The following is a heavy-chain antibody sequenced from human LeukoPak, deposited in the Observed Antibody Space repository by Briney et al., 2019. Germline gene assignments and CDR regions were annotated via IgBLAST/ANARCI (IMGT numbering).Heavy chain of an antibody. V-gene: IGHV4-4*08. CDR1: SGDSMSN. Sequence: SETLSLTCTVSSGDSMSNWTWIRQSPGKGLEWIGYIAYINSSGRTNYNPSLKSRISISIDTSKIQFSLNVSSVTAADTAMYYCARPARYCSGGSCNSDWYFGLWGRGTLVTVSS. D-gene: IGHD2-15*01. CDR2: IAYINSSGRT. CDR3: ARPARYCSGGSCNSDWYFGL. J-gene: IGHJ2*01.